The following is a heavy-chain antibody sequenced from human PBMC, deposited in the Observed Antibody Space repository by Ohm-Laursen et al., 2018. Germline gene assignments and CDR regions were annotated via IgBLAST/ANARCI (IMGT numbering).Heavy chain of an antibody. Sequence: SLRLSCTASGFTFGSYGMHWVRQAPGKGLEWVAVIYYDGSNKYYAESVKGRFTISRDNPRNTLFLQMNSLRAEDTAVYYCARGFEASCSGGSCYGYWGQGTLVTVSS. V-gene: IGHV3-33*01. CDR3: ARGFEASCSGGSCYGY. CDR2: IYYDGSNK. D-gene: IGHD2-15*01. CDR1: GFTFGSYG. J-gene: IGHJ4*02.